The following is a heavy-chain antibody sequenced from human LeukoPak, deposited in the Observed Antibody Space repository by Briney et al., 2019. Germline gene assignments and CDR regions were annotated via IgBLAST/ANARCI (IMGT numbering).Heavy chain of an antibody. CDR3: ARRDDSSGYHKIFDY. D-gene: IGHD3-22*01. CDR2: IYYGENT. Sequence: SETLSLTCTVSGGSISSGPYYWGWIRQPPGKGLEWIGNIYYGENTYYNPSLKSRATISIDTSKNQFYLKLSSLTAADTAVYFCARRDDSSGYHKIFDYWGPGTLVTVSS. V-gene: IGHV4-39*01. CDR1: GGSISSGPYY. J-gene: IGHJ4*02.